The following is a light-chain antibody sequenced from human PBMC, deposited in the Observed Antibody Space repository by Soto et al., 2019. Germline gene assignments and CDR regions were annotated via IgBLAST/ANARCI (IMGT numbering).Light chain of an antibody. J-gene: IGKJ4*01. Sequence: ERMLLQSLATLILFVGVTATLDCSISQSVSIYLTWYQHKPGQSPRLLIYEASNRATGIPVRFSGSVSGTDFTLTISSLEPEDFAVYYCQQRSNWPLLTFGGGTKVDIK. CDR2: EAS. V-gene: IGKV3-11*01. CDR1: QSVSIY. CDR3: QQRSNWPLLT.